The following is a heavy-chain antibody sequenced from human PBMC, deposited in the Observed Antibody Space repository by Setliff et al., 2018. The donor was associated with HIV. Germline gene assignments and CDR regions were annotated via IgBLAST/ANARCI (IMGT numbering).Heavy chain of an antibody. Sequence: SETLSLTCTVSGDTISSSEYYWGWIRQPPGKGLEWIGNINYSGRTQYSPSLKLRDTIAVDKSENQFSLKLSSVTAADTARYYCARVSLAARTAWFDPWGQGTLVTVSS. V-gene: IGHV4-39*01. D-gene: IGHD6-6*01. J-gene: IGHJ5*02. CDR2: INYSGRT. CDR1: GDTISSSEYY. CDR3: ARVSLAARTAWFDP.